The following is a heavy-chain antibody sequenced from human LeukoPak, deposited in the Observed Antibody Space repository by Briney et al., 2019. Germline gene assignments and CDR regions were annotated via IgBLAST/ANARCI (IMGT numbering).Heavy chain of an antibody. CDR1: GGSFSGYY. CDR3: ARVILRARPGDY. CDR2: INHSGST. D-gene: IGHD2-15*01. V-gene: IGHV4-34*01. J-gene: IGHJ4*02. Sequence: SETPSLTCAVYGGSFSGYYWSWIRQPPGKGLEWIGEINHSGSTNYNPSLKSQVTISVDTSKNQFSLKLSSVTAADTAVYYCARVILRARPGDYWGQGTLVTVSS.